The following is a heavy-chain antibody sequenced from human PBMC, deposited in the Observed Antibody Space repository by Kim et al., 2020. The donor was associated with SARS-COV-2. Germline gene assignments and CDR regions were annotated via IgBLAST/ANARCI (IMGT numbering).Heavy chain of an antibody. CDR1: GYTFINYV. J-gene: IGHJ4*02. Sequence: ASVKVSCKASGYTFINYVMHWVRQAPGQRPEWMGLISIGNDNTKFSQKFQGRVTITRDTSASTAYMELTSLRSEDTAIYYCARGSGWASDYWGQGTLVTVAS. D-gene: IGHD6-19*01. CDR2: ISIGNDNT. V-gene: IGHV1-3*04. CDR3: ARGSGWASDY.